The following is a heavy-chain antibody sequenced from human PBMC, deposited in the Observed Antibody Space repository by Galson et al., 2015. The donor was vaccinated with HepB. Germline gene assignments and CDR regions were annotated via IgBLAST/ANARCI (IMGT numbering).Heavy chain of an antibody. J-gene: IGHJ3*02. CDR2: ISGSGGST. V-gene: IGHV3-23*01. D-gene: IGHD3-3*01. Sequence: SLRLSCAASGFTFSSYGIHWVRQAPGKGLEWVSAISGSGGSTYYADSVKGRFTISRDNSKNTLYLQMNSLRAEDTAVYYCAKEYYDFWSGYPGAFDIWGQGTMVTVSS. CDR3: AKEYYDFWSGYPGAFDI. CDR1: GFTFSSYG.